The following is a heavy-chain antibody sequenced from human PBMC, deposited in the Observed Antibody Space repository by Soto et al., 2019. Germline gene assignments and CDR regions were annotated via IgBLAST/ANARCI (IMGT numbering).Heavy chain of an antibody. J-gene: IGHJ4*02. V-gene: IGHV5-51*01. CDR1: GYSFTSYW. Sequence: GASLRNSCPGSGYSFTSYWIVWVRPLPGNGLEWMGIIYPGDSDTRYSPSFQGQVTISADKSISTAYLQWSSLKASDTAMYYCARRPYDFWSGYYEYYFDYWGQGTLV. D-gene: IGHD3-3*01. CDR2: IYPGDSDT. CDR3: ARRPYDFWSGYYEYYFDY.